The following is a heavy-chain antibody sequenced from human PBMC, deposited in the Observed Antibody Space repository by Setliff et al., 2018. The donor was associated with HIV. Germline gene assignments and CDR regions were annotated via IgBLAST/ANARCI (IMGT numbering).Heavy chain of an antibody. CDR1: GGSISSSSYY. CDR2: IYFTGTT. J-gene: IGHJ6*03. V-gene: IGHV4-39*01. D-gene: IGHD6-13*01. Sequence: PSETLSLTCTVSGGSISSSSYYWGWIRQPPGKGLEWIGSIYFTGTTYYNRSLKSRVTISVDTSKNQFSLKLSSVTAADTAIFYCASIAATGSFFIGYMDVWGKGTTVTV. CDR3: ASIAATGSFFIGYMDV.